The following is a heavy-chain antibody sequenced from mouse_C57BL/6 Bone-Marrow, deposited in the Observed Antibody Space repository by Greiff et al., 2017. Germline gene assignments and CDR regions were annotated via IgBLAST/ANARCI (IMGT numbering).Heavy chain of an antibody. J-gene: IGHJ2*01. V-gene: IGHV1-22*01. CDR3: ARSPYLLRRSYYFDY. CDR2: INPNNGGT. D-gene: IGHD1-1*01. CDR1: GYTFTDYN. Sequence: EVQLQQSGPELVKPGASVKMSCKASGYTFTDYNMHWVQQSHGKSLEWIGYINPNNGGTSYNQKFKGKATLTVNKSSSTAYMELRSLTSEDSAVYYCARSPYLLRRSYYFDYWGQGTTLTVSS.